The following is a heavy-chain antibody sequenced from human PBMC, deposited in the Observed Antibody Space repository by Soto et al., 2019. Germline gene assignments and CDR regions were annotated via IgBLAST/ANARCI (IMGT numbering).Heavy chain of an antibody. CDR2: IWYDGSNK. V-gene: IGHV3-33*01. CDR1: GFTFSSYG. Sequence: QVQLVESGGGVVQPGRSLRLSCAASGFTFSSYGMHWVRQAPGKGLEWVAVIWYDGSNKYYADSVKGRFTISRDNSKNTLYLQVNGLRAEDTAVYYCARAGGRGIRNGMDVLGQGTTVTGSS. J-gene: IGHJ6*02. D-gene: IGHD3-10*01. CDR3: ARAGGRGIRNGMDV.